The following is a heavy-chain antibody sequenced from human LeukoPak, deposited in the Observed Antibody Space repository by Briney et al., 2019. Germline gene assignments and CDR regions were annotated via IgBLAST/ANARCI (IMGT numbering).Heavy chain of an antibody. D-gene: IGHD1-1*01. V-gene: IGHV1-2*02. J-gene: IGHJ5*02. CDR2: INPNSGGT. CDR3: ARDLLDDWFDP. CDR1: GGTFSSYA. Sequence: ASVKVSCKASGGTFSSYAISWVRQAPGQGLEWMGWINPNSGGTKYAQKFQGRVTMTRDTSIRTVYMELSNLRSDDTAVYYCARDLLDDWFDPWGQGTLVTVSS.